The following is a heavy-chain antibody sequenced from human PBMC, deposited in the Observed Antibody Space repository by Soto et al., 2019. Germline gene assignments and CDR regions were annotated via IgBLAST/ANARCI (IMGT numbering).Heavy chain of an antibody. Sequence: QVQLVESGGGVVQPGRSLRLSCAASGFTFSSYGMHWVRQAPGKGLEWVAVIWYDGSNKYYADSVKGRFTISRDNSKNTLHLQMNSLRAEDTAVYYCARERKSGYFDYWGQGTLVTVPS. V-gene: IGHV3-33*01. CDR1: GFTFSSYG. D-gene: IGHD3-3*01. J-gene: IGHJ4*02. CDR3: ARERKSGYFDY. CDR2: IWYDGSNK.